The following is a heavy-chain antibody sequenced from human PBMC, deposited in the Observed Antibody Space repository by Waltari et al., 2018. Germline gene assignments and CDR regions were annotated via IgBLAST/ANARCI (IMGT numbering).Heavy chain of an antibody. CDR3: ARGDCIGDSCYPTAGEH. CDR1: GDTFPNYR. Sequence: EVQLVQSGAEVKKPGESLKISCQASGDTFPNYRIGWVRPMPGKGLEWMGTIYPGDSDTRYSPSFQGQVTISADSSLRTTYLQWNTLKASDTGIYFCARGDCIGDSCYPTAGEHWGQGSQVIVSS. CDR2: IYPGDSDT. D-gene: IGHD2-21*02. V-gene: IGHV5-51*03. J-gene: IGHJ1*01.